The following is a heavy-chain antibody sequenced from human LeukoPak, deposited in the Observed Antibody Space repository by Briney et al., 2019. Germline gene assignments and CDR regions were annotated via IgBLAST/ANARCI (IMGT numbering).Heavy chain of an antibody. Sequence: SETLSLTCTVSGGSISSSSYYWGWIRQPPGKGLEWIGSIYYSGSTYYNPSLKSRVTISVDTSKNQFSLKLSSVTAADTAVYYCARAMTTVTPIDYWGQGTLVTVSS. CDR1: GGSISSSSYY. V-gene: IGHV4-39*01. D-gene: IGHD4-17*01. J-gene: IGHJ4*02. CDR3: ARAMTTVTPIDY. CDR2: IYYSGST.